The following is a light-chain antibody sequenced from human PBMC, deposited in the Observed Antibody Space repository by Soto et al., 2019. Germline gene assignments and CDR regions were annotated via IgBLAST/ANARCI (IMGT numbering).Light chain of an antibody. CDR1: TGAVTSGNY. CDR3: LLYYGGAQLV. J-gene: IGLJ3*02. V-gene: IGLV7-43*01. CDR2: TTN. Sequence: QAVVTQEPSLTVSPGGTVTLTCASSTGAVTSGNYPSWFQQKPGQTPRTLIYTTNSRHPWTPARFSGSLLGGKAALTLSGLQPEDEAEYYCLLYYGGAQLVFGGGTKLTVL.